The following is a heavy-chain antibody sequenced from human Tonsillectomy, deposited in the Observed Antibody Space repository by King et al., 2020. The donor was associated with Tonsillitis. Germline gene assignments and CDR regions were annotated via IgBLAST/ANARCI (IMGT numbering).Heavy chain of an antibody. D-gene: IGHD5-12*01. CDR2: ISGSGGST. CDR3: AKDGRGYSGYDFVWYFDL. CDR1: GFTFSSYA. Sequence: VQLVESGGGLVQPGGSLRLSCAASGFTFSSYAMSWVRQAPGKGLEWVSAISGSGGSTYYADSVKGRFTISRDNSKNTLYLQMNSLRAEDTAVYYCAKDGRGYSGYDFVWYFDLWGRGTLVTVSS. V-gene: IGHV3-23*04. J-gene: IGHJ2*01.